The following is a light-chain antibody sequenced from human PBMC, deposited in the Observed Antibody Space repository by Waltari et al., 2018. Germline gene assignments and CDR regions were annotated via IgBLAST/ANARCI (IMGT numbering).Light chain of an antibody. CDR2: DDS. CDR1: NIGSKS. J-gene: IGLJ2*01. CDR3: QVWDNSSDHVV. Sequence: SYVLTQPPSVSVAPGKTARITCGGNNIGSKSVHWYQQRPGQAPVLVVYDDSVQPSGIPERSSGSKSGNTATLTISRVEAGDEADYYCQVWDNSSDHVVFGGGTKLTVL. V-gene: IGLV3-21*03.